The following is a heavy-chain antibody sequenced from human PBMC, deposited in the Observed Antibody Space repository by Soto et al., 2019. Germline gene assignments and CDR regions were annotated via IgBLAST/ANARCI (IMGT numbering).Heavy chain of an antibody. V-gene: IGHV1-8*01. CDR2: MNPNSGST. CDR1: GDTFTSLD. D-gene: IGHD2-15*01. Sequence: ASVKVSCKASGDTFTSLDINWVRQATGQGLEWMGWMNPNSGSTGSAQKFQGRVAMTRDTSINTAYMELSSLRSDDTAVYYCARGRGYSDGIDYWGQGTLVTVSS. CDR3: ARGRGYSDGIDY. J-gene: IGHJ4*02.